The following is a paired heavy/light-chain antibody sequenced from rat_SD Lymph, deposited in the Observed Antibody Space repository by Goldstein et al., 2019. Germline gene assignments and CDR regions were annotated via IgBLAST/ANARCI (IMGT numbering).Light chain of an antibody. CDR2: LVS. CDR3: MQFTHYPLT. V-gene: IGKV2S20*01. J-gene: IGKJ5*01. Sequence: DVVLTQTPPTLLATIGQSVSISCRSSQSLLHSNGNTYLNWLLQRTGQSPQPLIYLVSKLESGVPNRFSGSGSGTDFTLKISGVEAEDLGVYYCMQFTHYPLTFGSGTKLEIK. CDR1: QSLLHSNGNTY.
Heavy chain of an antibody. CDR2: IDWDGDK. Sequence: QVTLKESGPGMLQPSKTLSLTCSFSGFSLSTSGMVVSWIRQPSGKSLEWLAAIDWDGDKYYNPSLKSRLTVSKDTSNTQVFLKITSVDIADTATYYCARSEGLNWFAYWGQGTLVTVSS. CDR3: ARSEGLNWFAY. J-gene: IGHJ3*01. CDR1: GFSLSTSGMV. D-gene: IGHD3-7*01. V-gene: IGHV8S18*01.